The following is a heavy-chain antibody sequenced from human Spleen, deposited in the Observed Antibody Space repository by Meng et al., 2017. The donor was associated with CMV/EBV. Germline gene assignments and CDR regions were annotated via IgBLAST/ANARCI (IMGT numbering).Heavy chain of an antibody. CDR2: IYYSGST. CDR3: ARGGDFGFYHFDY. Sequence: QLQQQEQGRGRLRHSPTLSSISCVTCGSISSGDYYWSWIRQPPGKGLEGIGYIYYSGSTYYNPSLMSLVTISVDTSKTPFSLKLSSVTAADTAVYYCARGGDFGFYHFDYWGQGTLVTVSS. V-gene: IGHV4-30-4*08. CDR1: CGSISSGDYY. J-gene: IGHJ4*02. D-gene: IGHD3-10*01.